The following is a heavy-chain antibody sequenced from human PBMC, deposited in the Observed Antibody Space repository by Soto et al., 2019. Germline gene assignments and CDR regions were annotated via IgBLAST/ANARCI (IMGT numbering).Heavy chain of an antibody. CDR3: ARHTPAISISDH. V-gene: IGHV4-39*01. CDR2: IYYSGST. J-gene: IGHJ4*02. CDR1: GGSISSSSYY. D-gene: IGHD2-15*01. Sequence: QLQLQESGPGLVKPSETLSLTCTVSGGSISSSSYYWGWIRQPPGKGLEWIGSIYYSGSTYYNPSLKSRVPMAVXXSKNQFSLKRSSVTAADTAVYYCARHTPAISISDHWGQGTLVTVSS.